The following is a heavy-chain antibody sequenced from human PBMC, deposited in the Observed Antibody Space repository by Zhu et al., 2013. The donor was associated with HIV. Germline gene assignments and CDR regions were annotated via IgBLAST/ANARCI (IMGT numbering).Heavy chain of an antibody. CDR3: ARDGGLDYGDYELAFDI. CDR2: IIPIFGTA. D-gene: IGHD4-17*01. CDR1: GGTFSSYA. V-gene: IGHV1-69*01. Sequence: QVQLVQSGAEVKKPGSSVKVSCKASGGTFSSYAISWVRQAPGQGLEWMGGIIPIFGTANYAQKFQGRVTITADESTSTAYMELSSLRSEDTAVYYCARDGGLDYGDYELAFDIWGQGTMVTVSS. J-gene: IGHJ3*02.